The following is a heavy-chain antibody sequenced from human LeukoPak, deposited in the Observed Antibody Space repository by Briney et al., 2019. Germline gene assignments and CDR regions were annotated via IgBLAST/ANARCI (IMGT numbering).Heavy chain of an antibody. CDR1: GFTFSSYS. J-gene: IGHJ4*02. Sequence: GGSLRLSCAASGFTFSSYSMNWVRQAPGKGLEWVSSISSSSSYIYYADSVKGRFTISRDNAKNSLYLQMNSLRAEDTAVYYCARDPAYYYDSSGYYYVPYWGQGTLVTVSS. D-gene: IGHD3-22*01. CDR2: ISSSSSYI. V-gene: IGHV3-21*01. CDR3: ARDPAYYYDSSGYYYVPY.